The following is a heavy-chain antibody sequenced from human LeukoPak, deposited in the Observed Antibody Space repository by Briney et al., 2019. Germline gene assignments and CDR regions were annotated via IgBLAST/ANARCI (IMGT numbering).Heavy chain of an antibody. V-gene: IGHV5-51*01. CDR3: ARRGCNGGSCYGY. CDR2: IYPGDSDT. D-gene: IGHD2-15*01. CDR1: GYSFSNDW. J-gene: IGHJ4*02. Sequence: GESLNISCKGSGYSFSNDWIGWVRQMPGKGLEWMGIIYPGDSDTRYSPSFQGQVTISADKSISTAYLQWSSLEASDTAMYYCARRGCNGGSCYGYWGQGALVTVSS.